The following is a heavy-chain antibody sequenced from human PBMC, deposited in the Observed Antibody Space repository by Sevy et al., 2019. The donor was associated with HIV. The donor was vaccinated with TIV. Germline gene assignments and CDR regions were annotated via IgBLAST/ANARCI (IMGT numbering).Heavy chain of an antibody. CDR2: ISSSSFYV. J-gene: IGHJ6*03. V-gene: IGHV3-21*01. Sequence: GGSLRLSCAASGFTFSSYSMNWVRQAPGKGLEWVSSISSSSFYVYYADSVKGRFTISRDNAKNSLYLQMNSLRAEDTAVYYCARDPSERFVEWSLGFYYMDVWGKGTTVTVSS. CDR1: GFTFSSYS. CDR3: ARDPSERFVEWSLGFYYMDV. D-gene: IGHD3-3*01.